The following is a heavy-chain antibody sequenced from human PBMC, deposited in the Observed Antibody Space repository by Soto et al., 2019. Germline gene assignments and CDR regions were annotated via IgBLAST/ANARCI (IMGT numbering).Heavy chain of an antibody. V-gene: IGHV4-30-4*01. CDR2: IHYSGST. Sequence: SATLSITCTVSGGSISSGDYYWSWIRQPPGKGLEWIAYIHYSGSTYYNPSLKSRVTISVDTSKNQFSLKLSSVTAADTAVYYCARSRYSGSYFFDYWGQGILVTVSS. J-gene: IGHJ4*02. CDR3: ARSRYSGSYFFDY. D-gene: IGHD1-26*01. CDR1: GGSISSGDYY.